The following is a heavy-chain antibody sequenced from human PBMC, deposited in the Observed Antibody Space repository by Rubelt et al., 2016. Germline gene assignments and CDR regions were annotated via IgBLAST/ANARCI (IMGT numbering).Heavy chain of an antibody. CDR3: ARDPPRVTNYYYVTDA. V-gene: IGHV3-74*01. J-gene: IGHJ6*02. CDR1: GFAFSSYW. CDR2: INWNGGST. Sequence: EVQLVESGGGLVQPGGSLRLSCAASGFAFSSYWMNWVRQAPGKGLVWVSGINWNGGSTGYADSVKGRCTISRDNTKNYLYLQMNSLGAEDTAVYYCARDPPRVTNYYYVTDAWGQGTTVIVSS.